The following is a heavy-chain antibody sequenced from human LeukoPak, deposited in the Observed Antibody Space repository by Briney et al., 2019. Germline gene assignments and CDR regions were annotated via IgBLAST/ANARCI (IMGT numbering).Heavy chain of an antibody. J-gene: IGHJ6*02. V-gene: IGHV4-34*01. CDR2: INHSGST. CDR3: ARGRGRGRYSGYDKANYYYGMDV. Sequence: PSETLSLTCAVYGGSFSGYYWSWIRQPPGKGLEWIGEINHSGSTNYNPSLKSRVTISVDTSKNQFSLKLSSVTAADTAVYCCARGRGRGRYSGYDKANYYYGMDVWGQGTTVTVSS. CDR1: GGSFSGYY. D-gene: IGHD5-12*01.